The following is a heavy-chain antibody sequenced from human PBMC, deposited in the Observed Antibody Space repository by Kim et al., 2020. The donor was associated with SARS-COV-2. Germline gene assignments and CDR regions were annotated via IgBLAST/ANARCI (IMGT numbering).Heavy chain of an antibody. D-gene: IGHD6-13*01. J-gene: IGHJ4*02. CDR3: ARGFSSSWYGY. Sequence: TNYNPSLKSRVTISVDTSKNQFSLKLSSVTAADTAVYYCARGFSSSWYGYWGQGTLVTVSS. V-gene: IGHV4-34*01. CDR2: T.